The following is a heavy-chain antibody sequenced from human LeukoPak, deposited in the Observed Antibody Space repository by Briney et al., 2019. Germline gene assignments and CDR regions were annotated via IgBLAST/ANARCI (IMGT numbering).Heavy chain of an antibody. D-gene: IGHD6-13*01. CDR2: IYYSGST. CDR3: ARGVDSSSWYSYYYYYMDV. Sequence: SETLSLTCTVSGGSISSYYWSWIRQPPGKGLEWIGYIYYSGSTNYNPSLKSRVTISVDTSKNQFSLKLSSVTAADTAVYYCARGVDSSSWYSYYYYYMDVWGKGTTVTVSS. CDR1: GGSISSYY. V-gene: IGHV4-59*08. J-gene: IGHJ6*03.